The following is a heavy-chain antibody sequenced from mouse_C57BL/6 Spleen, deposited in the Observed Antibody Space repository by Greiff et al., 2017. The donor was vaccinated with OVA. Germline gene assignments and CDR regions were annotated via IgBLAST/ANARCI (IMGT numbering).Heavy chain of an antibody. J-gene: IGHJ3*01. CDR3: ARSDTKGFAY. V-gene: IGHV1-69*01. CDR1: GYTFTSYW. Sequence: VQLQQSGAELVMPGASVKLSCKASGYTFTSYWMHWVKQRPGQGLEWIGEIDPSDSYTNYNQKFKGKSTLTVDKSSSTAYMQLSSLTSEDSAVYYCARSDTKGFAYWGQGTLVTVSA. D-gene: IGHD1-1*01. CDR2: IDPSDSYT.